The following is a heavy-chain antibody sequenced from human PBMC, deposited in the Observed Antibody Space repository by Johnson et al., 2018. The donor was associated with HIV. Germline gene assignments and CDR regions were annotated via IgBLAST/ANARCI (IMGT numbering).Heavy chain of an antibody. Sequence: VQLVESGGGLVQPGGSLRLSCATSGFTFSSYAMHWVRQAPGKGLEYVSAISSNGGSTYYANSVKGRFTIPRDNSKNKLDLQMGSLRAEEMAVYYCARGGDGAQRGGHNHLWLFAFDIWGQGTMVTVSS. CDR3: ARGGDGAQRGGHNHLWLFAFDI. CDR2: ISSNGGST. J-gene: IGHJ3*02. V-gene: IGHV3-64*01. CDR1: GFTFSSYA. D-gene: IGHD2-21*01.